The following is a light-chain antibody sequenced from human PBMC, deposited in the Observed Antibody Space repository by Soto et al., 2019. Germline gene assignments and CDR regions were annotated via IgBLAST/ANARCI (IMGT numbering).Light chain of an antibody. CDR2: GAS. CDR1: HSVSSNY. J-gene: IGKJ2*01. CDR3: QQYGTSPYT. Sequence: EIVLTQSPVTLSLSPGERATLSCRASHSVSSNYLAWYQQQPGQAPRLLIHGASRRATGIPDRFSGSGSGTDFTLTISRLELEDFAVYYCQQYGTSPYTFGQGTKLEIK. V-gene: IGKV3-20*01.